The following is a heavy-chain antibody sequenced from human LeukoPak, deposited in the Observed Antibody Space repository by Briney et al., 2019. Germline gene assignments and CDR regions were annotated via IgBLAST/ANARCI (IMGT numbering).Heavy chain of an antibody. CDR2: ISWNSGSI. D-gene: IGHD3-10*01. Sequence: GGSLRLSCAASGFTFDDYAMHWVRQAPGKGLEWVSGISWNSGSIGYADSVKGRFTISRDNAKNSLYLQMNSLRAEDMALYYCAKGGGSGSYYQGVFDYWGQGTLVTVSS. CDR3: AKGGGSGSYYQGVFDY. CDR1: GFTFDDYA. J-gene: IGHJ4*02. V-gene: IGHV3-9*03.